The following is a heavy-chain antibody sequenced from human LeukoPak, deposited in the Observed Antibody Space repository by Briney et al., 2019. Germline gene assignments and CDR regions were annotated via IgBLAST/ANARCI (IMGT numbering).Heavy chain of an antibody. D-gene: IGHD2-15*01. CDR1: GFTFSSYW. J-gene: IGHJ6*03. CDR2: IKQDGSEK. V-gene: IGHV3-7*01. Sequence: GGSLRLSCAASGFTFSSYWMSWVRQAPGKGLEWVANIKQDGSEKYYVDSVKGRFTISRDNAKNSLYLQMNSLRAEDTAVYYCARDHEYCSGGSCYSYYYYMGVWGKGTTVTVSS. CDR3: ARDHEYCSGGSCYSYYYYMGV.